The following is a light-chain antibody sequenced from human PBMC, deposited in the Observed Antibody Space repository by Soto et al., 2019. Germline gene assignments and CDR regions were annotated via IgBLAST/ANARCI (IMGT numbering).Light chain of an antibody. V-gene: IGKV3-20*01. Sequence: VLTQSPGTLSLSPGERATLSCRAGQSVRSTYLAWYQQKPGQAPRLLIYVGSNRATGIPDRFSGSGSWTAFTLTISRLEPEDSAVYYCQQYYNAPLYPFGQGNQREIK. J-gene: IGKJ2*01. CDR1: QSVRSTY. CDR2: VGS. CDR3: QQYYNAPLYP.